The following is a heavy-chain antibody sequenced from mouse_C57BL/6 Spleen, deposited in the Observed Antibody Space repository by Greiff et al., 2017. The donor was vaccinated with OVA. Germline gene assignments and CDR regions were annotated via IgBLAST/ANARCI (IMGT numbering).Heavy chain of an antibody. Sequence: VQLQQSGAELVRPGASVKLSCTASGFNIKDYYMHWVKQRPEQGLEWIGRIDPEDGDTEYAPKFQGKATMTADSSSNTAYLQLSILTSEDTAVDYCTKGLRSGGFSYWGQGTLVTVSA. J-gene: IGHJ3*01. D-gene: IGHD3-2*02. V-gene: IGHV14-1*01. CDR3: TKGLRSGGFSY. CDR1: GFNIKDYY. CDR2: IDPEDGDT.